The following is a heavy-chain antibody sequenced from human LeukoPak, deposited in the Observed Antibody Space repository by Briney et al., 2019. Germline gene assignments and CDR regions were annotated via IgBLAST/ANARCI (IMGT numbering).Heavy chain of an antibody. CDR2: MNPNSGNT. V-gene: IGHV1-8*01. Sequence: ASVKVSCKASGYTFTSYDINWVRQATGQGLEWMGWMNPNSGNTGYAQKFQGRVTMTRNTSISTAYMELSSLRSEDTAVYYCARPLGPMNAFDIWGQGTMVTVSS. CDR3: ARPLGPMNAFDI. D-gene: IGHD1-26*01. J-gene: IGHJ3*02. CDR1: GYTFTSYD.